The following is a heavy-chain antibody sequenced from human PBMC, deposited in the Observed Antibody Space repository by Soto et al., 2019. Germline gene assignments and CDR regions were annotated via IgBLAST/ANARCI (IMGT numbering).Heavy chain of an antibody. V-gene: IGHV1-46*01. J-gene: IGHJ4*02. CDR3: AREMYTTRGSPFDY. D-gene: IGHD3-16*01. Sequence: SVKVSFKASGYPFTSYYVHWVRQAPGQGLEWMGFINPSSGSTSYAQKFQGRVTMTRDTSTSTVYMEVSSLRSEDTAVYYCAREMYTTRGSPFDYWGQRTLVTVSS. CDR1: GYPFTSYY. CDR2: INPSSGST.